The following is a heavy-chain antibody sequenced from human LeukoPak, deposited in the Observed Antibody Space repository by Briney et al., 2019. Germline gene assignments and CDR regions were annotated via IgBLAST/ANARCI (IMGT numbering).Heavy chain of an antibody. CDR2: INPNSGGT. D-gene: IGHD3-3*01. V-gene: IGHV1-2*02. CDR1: GYTFTGYY. J-gene: IGHJ6*03. Sequence: GASVKVSCKASGYTFTGYYMHWVRQAPGQGLEWMGWINPNSGGTNYAQKFQGRVTMTRDTSISTAYMELSRLRSEDTAVYYCARVRPNYDFWSGIYYYYYMDVWGKGTTVTVSS. CDR3: ARVRPNYDFWSGIYYYYYMDV.